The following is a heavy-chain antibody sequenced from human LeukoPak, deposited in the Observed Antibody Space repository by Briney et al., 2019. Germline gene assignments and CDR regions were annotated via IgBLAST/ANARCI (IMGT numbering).Heavy chain of an antibody. Sequence: SQTLSLTCTVSGTSIGSGRHYWSWLRQHPGKGLEWIGYIYYSGGTYPTPSLKSRVPMSVDTAKNQFSLRLNSVTAADTAVYYCARSHPFDHWGQGTLVIVSS. V-gene: IGHV4-31*03. CDR3: ARSHPFDH. CDR1: GTSIGSGRHY. CDR2: IYYSGGT. J-gene: IGHJ5*02.